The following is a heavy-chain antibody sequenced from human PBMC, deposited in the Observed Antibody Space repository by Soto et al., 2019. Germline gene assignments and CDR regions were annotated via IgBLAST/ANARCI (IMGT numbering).Heavy chain of an antibody. CDR3: AREVTTKGLRSAFDI. J-gene: IGHJ3*02. Sequence: GGSLRLSCAASGFTFSSYGMHWVRQAPGKGLEWVAVISYDGSNKYYADSVKGRFTISRDNSKNTLYLQMNSLRAEDTAVYYCAREVTTKGLRSAFDIWGQGTMATVSS. D-gene: IGHD4-4*01. V-gene: IGHV3-30*03. CDR1: GFTFSSYG. CDR2: ISYDGSNK.